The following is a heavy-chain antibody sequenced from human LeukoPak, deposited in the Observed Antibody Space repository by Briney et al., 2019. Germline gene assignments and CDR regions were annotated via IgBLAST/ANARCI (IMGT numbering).Heavy chain of an antibody. D-gene: IGHD2-21*02. CDR1: GYTFTSYD. V-gene: IGHV1-8*01. Sequence: GASVKVSCKASGYTFTSYDISWVRQATGQGLEWMGWMNPNSGNTGYAQKFQGRVTMTRNTSISTAYMELSSLRSEDTAVYYCARRGLLDCGGDCYSLDYFDYWGQGTLVTVSS. CDR2: MNPNSGNT. CDR3: ARRGLLDCGGDCYSLDYFDY. J-gene: IGHJ4*02.